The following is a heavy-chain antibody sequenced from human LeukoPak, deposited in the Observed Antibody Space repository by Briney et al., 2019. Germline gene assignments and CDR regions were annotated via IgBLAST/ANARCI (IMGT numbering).Heavy chain of an antibody. D-gene: IGHD3-22*01. CDR1: GFTFSSYA. J-gene: IGHJ4*02. CDR3: AKVSVITMIVVVITSTGLDY. V-gene: IGHV3-23*01. CDR2: ISGSGGST. Sequence: GGSLRFSCAASGFTFSSYAMSWVRQAPGKGLEWVSAISGSGGSTYYADSVKGRFTISRDNSKNTLYLQMNSLRAEDTAVYYCAKVSVITMIVVVITSTGLDYWGQGTLVTVSS.